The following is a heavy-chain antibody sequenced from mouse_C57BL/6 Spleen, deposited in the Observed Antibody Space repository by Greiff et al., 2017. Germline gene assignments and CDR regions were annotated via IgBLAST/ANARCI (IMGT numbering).Heavy chain of an antibody. V-gene: IGHV1-69*01. J-gene: IGHJ4*01. D-gene: IGHD2-4*01. Sequence: QVQLQQPGAELVMPGASVKLSCKASGYTFTSYWMHWVKQRPGQGLEWIGEIDPSDSYTNYNQKFKGKSTLTVDKSASTAYMQLSSLTSEDSAVYYCARGIYYDKGYYAMDYWGQGTSVPVSS. CDR2: IDPSDSYT. CDR1: GYTFTSYW. CDR3: ARGIYYDKGYYAMDY.